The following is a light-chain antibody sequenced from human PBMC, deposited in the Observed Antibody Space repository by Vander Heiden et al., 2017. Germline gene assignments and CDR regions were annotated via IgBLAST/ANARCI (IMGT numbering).Light chain of an antibody. J-gene: IGLJ2*01. CDR1: SSNIGRNT. CDR2: GIN. V-gene: IGLV1-44*01. Sequence: QSALTQPPSASGTPGQRVTISCSGSSSNIGRNTVNWYQQLPGKAPKVLMYGINQRPSGVPDRFSGSKSGTTAFLAISVLQSEDEAVYYCAAWDDSLVLFGGGTNLTVL. CDR3: AAWDDSLVL.